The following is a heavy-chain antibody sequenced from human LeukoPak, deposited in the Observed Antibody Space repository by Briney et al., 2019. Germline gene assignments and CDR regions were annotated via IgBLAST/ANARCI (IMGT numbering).Heavy chain of an antibody. Sequence: SETLSLTCAVYGGSFSGYYWSWIRQPPGKGLEWIGEINHSGSTNYNPSLKNRVTISVDTSKNQFSLKLSSVTAADTAVYYCAGSSSWYVGTLDYWGQGTLVTVSS. CDR2: INHSGST. J-gene: IGHJ4*02. CDR3: AGSSSWYVGTLDY. CDR1: GGSFSGYY. V-gene: IGHV4-34*01. D-gene: IGHD6-13*01.